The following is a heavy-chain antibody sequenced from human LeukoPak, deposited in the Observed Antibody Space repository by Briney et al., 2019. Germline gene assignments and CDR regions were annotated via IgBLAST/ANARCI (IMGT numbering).Heavy chain of an antibody. CDR3: ARDLSGSYMSDY. J-gene: IGHJ4*02. D-gene: IGHD3-10*01. Sequence: GGSLRLSCAASGFTFSNYAMHWARQAPGKGLEWVAFISHDRSNNCHAGSVKGRFTISRDNSKNTLYLQMNSLTDEDTAVYYCARDLSGSYMSDYWGQGTLVTVSS. CDR2: ISHDRSNN. V-gene: IGHV3-30-3*01. CDR1: GFTFSNYA.